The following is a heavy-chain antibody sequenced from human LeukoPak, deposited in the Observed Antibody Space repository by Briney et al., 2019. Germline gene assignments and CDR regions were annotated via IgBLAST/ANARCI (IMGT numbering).Heavy chain of an antibody. CDR1: GXXXXDYA. V-gene: IGHV3-9*01. D-gene: IGHD3-10*01. Sequence: SGXXXXDYAMHWVRQAPGKGLEWVSGISWNSGSIGYADSVKGRFTISRDNAKNSLYLQMNSLRAEDTALYYCAKDSRLWFGQFYYFDYWGQGTLVTVSS. J-gene: IGHJ4*02. CDR2: ISWNSGSI. CDR3: AKDSRLWFGQFYYFDY.